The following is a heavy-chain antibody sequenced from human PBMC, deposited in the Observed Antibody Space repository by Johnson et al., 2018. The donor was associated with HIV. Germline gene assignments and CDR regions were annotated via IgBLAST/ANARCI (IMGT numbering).Heavy chain of an antibody. V-gene: IGHV3-30*02. CDR1: GFTFSSYG. D-gene: IGHD3-16*02. CDR3: ARDERVVTDAFDI. J-gene: IGHJ3*02. CDR2: IRYDGNNE. Sequence: VQLLESGGGVVQSGGSLRLSCAASGFTFSSYGMHWVRQAPGKGLQWVAFIRYDGNNEYYADSVKGRFTISRDNSKNTLYLEMNSLRAEDTAVYYCARDERVVTDAFDIWGQGTMVTVSS.